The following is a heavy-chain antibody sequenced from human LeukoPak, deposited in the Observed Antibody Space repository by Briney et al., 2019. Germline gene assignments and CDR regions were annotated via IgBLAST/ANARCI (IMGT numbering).Heavy chain of an antibody. CDR2: IESKTDGGTT. Sequence: GGSLRLSCAASGFIFSDAWMSWVRQIPGKGLEWVGRIESKTDGGTTDYAAPVKGRFTISRDDSTNTLYLQMNSLKSEDTAVYYCTTYGSGRKFDYWGQGILVTVSS. J-gene: IGHJ4*02. D-gene: IGHD3-10*01. CDR1: GFIFSDAW. CDR3: TTYGSGRKFDY. V-gene: IGHV3-15*04.